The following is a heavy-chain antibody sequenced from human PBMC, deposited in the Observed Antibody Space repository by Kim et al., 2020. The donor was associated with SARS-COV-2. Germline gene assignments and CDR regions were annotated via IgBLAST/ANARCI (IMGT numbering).Heavy chain of an antibody. D-gene: IGHD3-3*01. CDR3: ARGIGVSTIVGVAPGNWFDP. J-gene: IGHJ5*02. CDR2: IYYSGST. V-gene: IGHV4-59*13. Sequence: SETLSLTCTVSGGSISSYYWSWIRQPPGKGLEWIGYIYYSGSTNYNPSLKSRVTISVDTSKNQFSLKLSTVTAADTAVYYCARGIGVSTIVGVAPGNWFDPWGQGTLVTVSS. CDR1: GGSISSYY.